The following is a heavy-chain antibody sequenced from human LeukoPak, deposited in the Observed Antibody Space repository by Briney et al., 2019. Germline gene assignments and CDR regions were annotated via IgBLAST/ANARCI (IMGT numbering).Heavy chain of an antibody. CDR1: GGSISSVGYY. J-gene: IGHJ4*02. V-gene: IGHV4-31*03. CDR3: ARYGSTYFFDH. Sequence: SETLSLTCTDSGGSISSVGYYWSWIRQFPGRGLEWIGYMYYGGNSYYNPSLKSRVNISVGTSKNQFSLKLNSVTAADTAVYYCARYGSTYFFDHWGQGILVTVSS. CDR2: MYYGGNS. D-gene: IGHD6-13*01.